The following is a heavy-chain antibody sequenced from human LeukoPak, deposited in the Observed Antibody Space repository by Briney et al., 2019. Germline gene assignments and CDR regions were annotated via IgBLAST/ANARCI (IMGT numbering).Heavy chain of an antibody. Sequence: PGGSLRLSCAASGFTFSSYWMSWVRQAPGKGLEWVANIKQDGSEKYYVDSVKGRFTISRDNAKNSLYLQMNGLRAEDTAVYYCARVELWFGEHAGYYYYGMDVWGQGTTVTVSS. V-gene: IGHV3-7*01. CDR3: ARVELWFGEHAGYYYYGMDV. J-gene: IGHJ6*02. CDR2: IKQDGSEK. CDR1: GFTFSSYW. D-gene: IGHD3-10*01.